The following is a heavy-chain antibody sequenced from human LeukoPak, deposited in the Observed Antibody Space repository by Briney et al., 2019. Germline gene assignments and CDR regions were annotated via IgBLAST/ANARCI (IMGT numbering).Heavy chain of an antibody. CDR1: GYTFTGYY. CDR2: INPNSGGT. V-gene: IGHV1-2*02. J-gene: IGHJ4*02. D-gene: IGHD3-22*01. CDR3: AKTYYYDSSGYFFDY. Sequence: ASVKVSCKASGYTFTGYYMHWVRQAPGQGLEWMGWINPNSGGTNYAQKFQGRVTMTRDTSISTAYMELSRLRSDDTAVYYCAKTYYYDSSGYFFDYWGQGTLVTVSS.